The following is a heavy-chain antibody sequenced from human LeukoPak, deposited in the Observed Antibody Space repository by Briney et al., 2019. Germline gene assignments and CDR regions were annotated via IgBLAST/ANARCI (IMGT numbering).Heavy chain of an antibody. D-gene: IGHD5-12*01. J-gene: IGHJ4*02. V-gene: IGHV1-18*01. CDR1: GYTFTRYS. Sequence: ASVKVSCKASGYTFTRYSIGWVRQAPGQGLEWVGWISAYNGDTKYEQKLQGRVTLTTDASTSTAYMELRSLRSDDTAIYYCARSQAGYETEYYFDSWGQGTLVTVSS. CDR3: ARSQAGYETEYYFDS. CDR2: ISAYNGDT.